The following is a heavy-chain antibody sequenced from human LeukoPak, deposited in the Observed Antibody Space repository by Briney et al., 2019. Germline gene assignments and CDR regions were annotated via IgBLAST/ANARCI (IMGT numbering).Heavy chain of an antibody. CDR3: ARSGGTIAAAPNWFDP. V-gene: IGHV1-18*01. CDR1: GYTFTTYG. J-gene: IGHJ5*02. Sequence: ASVNVSCKASGYTFTTYGITWVRQAPGQGLEWMGWISTYNGDTNYAQKFQGRVTMTRDTSTSTVYMELSSLRSEDTAVYYCARSGGTIAAAPNWFDPWGQGTLVTVSS. CDR2: ISTYNGDT. D-gene: IGHD6-13*01.